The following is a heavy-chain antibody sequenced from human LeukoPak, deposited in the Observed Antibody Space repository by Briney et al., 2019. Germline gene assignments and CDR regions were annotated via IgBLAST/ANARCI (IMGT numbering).Heavy chain of an antibody. D-gene: IGHD2-2*01. J-gene: IGHJ6*04. Sequence: QAGGSLRLSCAASGFTFSSYAMHWVRQAPGKGLEWVAVISYDGSNKYYADSVKGRFTISRDNSKNTLYLQMNSLRAEDTAVYYCARGPYCSSTSCYRGYLGGMGVWGKGTTVTVSS. CDR1: GFTFSSYA. CDR2: ISYDGSNK. CDR3: ARGPYCSSTSCYRGYLGGMGV. V-gene: IGHV3-30*04.